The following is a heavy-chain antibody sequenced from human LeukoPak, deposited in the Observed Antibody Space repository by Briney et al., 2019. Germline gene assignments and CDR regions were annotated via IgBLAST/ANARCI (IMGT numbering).Heavy chain of an antibody. CDR3: ARPYSDILTGYHIKRFDP. J-gene: IGHJ5*02. D-gene: IGHD3-9*01. V-gene: IGHV4-34*01. CDR1: GGSFIGYY. CDR2: INHSGST. Sequence: SETLSLTCAVYGGSFIGYYWSWIRQPPGRGLEWIGEINHSGSTNYNPSLKSRVTISVDTSKNQFSLKLSSVTAADTAVYYCARPYSDILTGYHIKRFDPWGQGILVTVSS.